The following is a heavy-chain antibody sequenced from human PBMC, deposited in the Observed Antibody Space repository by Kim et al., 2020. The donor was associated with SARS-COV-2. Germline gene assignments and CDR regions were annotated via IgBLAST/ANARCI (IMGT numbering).Heavy chain of an antibody. CDR3: AKDNSPGGIPPVVEWDFDY. Sequence: GRFTISRDNSKNTLYLQMNSLRAEDTAVYYCAKDNSPGGIPPVVEWDFDYWGQGTLVTVSS. V-gene: IGHV3-23*01. J-gene: IGHJ4*02. D-gene: IGHD2-21*01.